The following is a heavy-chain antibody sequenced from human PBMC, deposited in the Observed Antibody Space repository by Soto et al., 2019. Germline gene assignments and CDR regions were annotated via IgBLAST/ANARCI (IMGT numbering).Heavy chain of an antibody. J-gene: IGHJ4*02. Sequence: GGSLRLSCEVSGFTFSAYGMHWVRQAPGKRLEWVAAISHDGTNKNYGDSVKGRFTISRDNSKKTLYLQMNSLRPEDTALYYCAKDEYYYSRSGYYIFDSWGQGTLVTVSS. CDR2: ISHDGTNK. CDR3: AKDEYYYSRSGYYIFDS. CDR1: GFTFSAYG. D-gene: IGHD3-22*01. V-gene: IGHV3-30*18.